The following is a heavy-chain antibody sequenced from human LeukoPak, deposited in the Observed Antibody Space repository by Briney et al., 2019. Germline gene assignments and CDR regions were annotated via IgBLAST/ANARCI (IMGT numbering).Heavy chain of an antibody. D-gene: IGHD3-9*01. CDR2: INHSGST. CDR1: GGSFSSYY. J-gene: IGHJ3*02. V-gene: IGHV4-34*01. Sequence: SETLSLTCAVYGGSFSSYYWSWIRQPPGKGLEWIGEINHSGSTNYNPSLKSQVTISVDTSKNQFSLKLSSVTAADTAVYYCARVLRYSGDAFDIWGQGTMVTVSS. CDR3: ARVLRYSGDAFDI.